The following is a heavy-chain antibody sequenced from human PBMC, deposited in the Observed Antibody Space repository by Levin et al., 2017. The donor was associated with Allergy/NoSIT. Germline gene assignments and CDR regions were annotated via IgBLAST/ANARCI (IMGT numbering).Heavy chain of an antibody. V-gene: IGHV3-30*04. J-gene: IGHJ5*02. Sequence: PSETLSLTCAASGFTLSTYAMYWLRQAPGKGLEWVAVMSYDGSNKYYADSVKGRFTISKDNSKNTLYLQMNGPRAEDTAVYYCARDVGSGSDLWGQGTLVTVSS. CDR2: MSYDGSNK. D-gene: IGHD3-3*01. CDR1: GFTLSTYA. CDR3: ARDVGSGSDL.